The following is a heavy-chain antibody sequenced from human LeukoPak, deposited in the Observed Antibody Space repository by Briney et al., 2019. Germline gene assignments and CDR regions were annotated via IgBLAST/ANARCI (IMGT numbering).Heavy chain of an antibody. Sequence: AGGSLRLSCAASGFTFSSYSMNWVRQAPGKGLEWVSYISSSSSTIYYADSVKGRFTISRDNAKNSLYLQMNSLRAEDTAVYYCARDHGLVATQYYYYYGMDVWGQGTTVTVSS. CDR3: ARDHGLVATQYYYYYGMDV. D-gene: IGHD5-12*01. V-gene: IGHV3-48*01. CDR1: GFTFSSYS. J-gene: IGHJ6*02. CDR2: ISSSSSTI.